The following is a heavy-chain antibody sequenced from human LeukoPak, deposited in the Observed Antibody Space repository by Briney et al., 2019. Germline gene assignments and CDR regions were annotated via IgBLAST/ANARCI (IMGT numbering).Heavy chain of an antibody. Sequence: ASVKVSCKASGYTFTSYYMHWVRRAPGQGLEWMGIINPSGGSTSYAQKFQGRVTMTRDTSTSTVYMELSSLRSEDTAVYYCARDYPYSSSWYSPPDYWGQGTLVTVSS. V-gene: IGHV1-46*01. CDR1: GYTFTSYY. D-gene: IGHD6-13*01. CDR2: INPSGGST. J-gene: IGHJ4*02. CDR3: ARDYPYSSSWYSPPDY.